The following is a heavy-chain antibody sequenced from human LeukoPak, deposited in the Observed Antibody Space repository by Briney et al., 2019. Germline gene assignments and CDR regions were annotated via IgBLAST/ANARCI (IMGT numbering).Heavy chain of an antibody. Sequence: SVKVSCKASGGTFSSYAISWVRQAPGQGLEWMGGIIPIFGTANYAQKFQGRVTITADESTSTAYMELSSLKSEDTAVYYCARGNRRYCSSTSCFNWFDPWGQGTLVTVSS. CDR1: GGTFSSYA. CDR2: IIPIFGTA. J-gene: IGHJ5*02. V-gene: IGHV1-69*13. CDR3: ARGNRRYCSSTSCFNWFDP. D-gene: IGHD2-2*01.